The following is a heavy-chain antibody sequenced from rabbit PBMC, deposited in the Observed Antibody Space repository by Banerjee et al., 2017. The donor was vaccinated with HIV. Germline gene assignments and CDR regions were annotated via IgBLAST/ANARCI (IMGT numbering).Heavy chain of an antibody. D-gene: IGHD4-2*01. V-gene: IGHV1S40*01. Sequence: QLLEESGGDLVKPGASLILTCTASGIDFSSYYYMCWVRQAPGKGLEWIACIDSGNSGNTYYANWAKGRFTISKTSSTTVTLQMTSLTAADTATYFCARNILVVGDNNLWGPGTLVTVS. CDR3: ARNILVVGDNNL. CDR1: GIDFSSYYY. CDR2: IDSGNSGNT. J-gene: IGHJ4*01.